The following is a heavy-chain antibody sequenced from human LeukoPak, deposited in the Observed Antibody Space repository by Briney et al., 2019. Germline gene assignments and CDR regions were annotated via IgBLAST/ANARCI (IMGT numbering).Heavy chain of an antibody. Sequence: GGSLRLSCAASGFTFSDHAMHWVRQAPGKGLEWVSAVGIAADTFYPGSVKGRFTFSRENAKNSLYLQMNSLRVEDTAVYYCVRQKKSHGNFDYWGQGTLVTVSS. CDR2: VGIAADT. CDR3: VRQKKSHGNFDY. CDR1: GFTFSDHA. J-gene: IGHJ4*02. V-gene: IGHV3-13*01. D-gene: IGHD1-26*01.